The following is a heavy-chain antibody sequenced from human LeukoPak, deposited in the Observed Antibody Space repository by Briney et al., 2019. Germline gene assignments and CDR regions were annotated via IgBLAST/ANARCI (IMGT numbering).Heavy chain of an antibody. CDR2: IYYSGST. CDR3: ARGPAYYFDY. CDR1: GGSISSSSYY. V-gene: IGHV4-61*01. J-gene: IGHJ4*02. Sequence: SETLSLTCTVSGGSISSSSYYWSWIRQPPGKGLEWIGYIYYSGSTNYNPSLKSRVTISVDTSKNQFSLKLSSVTAADTAVYYCARGPAYYFDYWGQGTLVTVSS.